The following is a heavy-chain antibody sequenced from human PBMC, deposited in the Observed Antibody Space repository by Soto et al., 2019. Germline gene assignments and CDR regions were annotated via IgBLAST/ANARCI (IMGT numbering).Heavy chain of an antibody. D-gene: IGHD5-18*01. Sequence: QVQLVESGGGVVQPGRSLKVSCTASGFTFNTYPMNWVRQAPGKGLEWVAVISYDGSTKYYADSVKGRFTISRDNSKNTLNRHMNRLTADDTVVYYCATPPLIVKSYGVDYLDSWGQGTRVTVSS. CDR2: ISYDGSTK. CDR1: GFTFNTYP. CDR3: ATPPLIVKSYGVDYLDS. J-gene: IGHJ4*02. V-gene: IGHV3-30-3*01.